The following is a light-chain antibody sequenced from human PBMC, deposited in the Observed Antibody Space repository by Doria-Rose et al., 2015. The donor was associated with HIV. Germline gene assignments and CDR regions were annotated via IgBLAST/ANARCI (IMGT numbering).Light chain of an antibody. V-gene: IGKV3-20*01. CDR2: DGS. CDR3: LQYGTSWT. J-gene: IGKJ1*01. Sequence: EIVLTQSPGTLSLSPGERATLSCRASQSFSSTYLAWYQQKPGQAPSLLIYDGSTRATGIPDRFSASGSGTDFTLTINRLEPEDFALYYCLQYGTSWTFGQGTKVE. CDR1: QSFSSTY.